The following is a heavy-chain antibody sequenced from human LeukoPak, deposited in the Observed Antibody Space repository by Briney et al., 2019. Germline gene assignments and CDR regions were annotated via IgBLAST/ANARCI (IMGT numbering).Heavy chain of an antibody. Sequence: GGSLRLSCAASGFTVSSNYMSWVRQAPGKGLEWVSVIYSGGSTYYADSVEGRFTISRHNSKNTLYLQMNSLRAEDTAVYYCARVVSLYYDIFHYGMDVWGQGTTVTVSS. CDR2: IYSGGST. CDR1: GFTVSSNY. D-gene: IGHD3-9*01. CDR3: ARVVSLYYDIFHYGMDV. V-gene: IGHV3-53*04. J-gene: IGHJ6*02.